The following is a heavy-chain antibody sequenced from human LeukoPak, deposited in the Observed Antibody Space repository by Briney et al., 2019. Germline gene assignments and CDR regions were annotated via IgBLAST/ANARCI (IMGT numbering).Heavy chain of an antibody. J-gene: IGHJ4*02. CDR2: ISGNGRYF. D-gene: IGHD5-12*01. CDR3: ARLRGSGDFDY. Sequence: GGSLRLSCEASGSTFSSSDFTFTTSSMNWVRQAPGKGPEWLSSISGNGRYFYYADSVKGRFTVSRDNGKNSLFLQMNSLRAEDTAVYYCARLRGSGDFDYWGQGTLVTVFS. CDR1: GSTFSSSDFTFTTSS. V-gene: IGHV3-21*01.